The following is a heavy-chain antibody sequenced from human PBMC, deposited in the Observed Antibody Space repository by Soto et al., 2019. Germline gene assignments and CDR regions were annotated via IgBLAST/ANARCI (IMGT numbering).Heavy chain of an antibody. CDR1: GFTFSSYG. CDR3: ARDLSRSSSGWYYY. J-gene: IGHJ4*02. CDR2: IWYDGSNK. D-gene: IGHD6-19*01. V-gene: IGHV3-33*01. Sequence: QVQLVESGGGVVQPGRSLRLSCAASGFTFSSYGMHWVRQAPGKGLEWVAVIWYDGSNKYYADSVKGRFTISRDNSKNPRYRQMNSLRAEDTAVYYCARDLSRSSSGWYYYWGQGTLVTVSS.